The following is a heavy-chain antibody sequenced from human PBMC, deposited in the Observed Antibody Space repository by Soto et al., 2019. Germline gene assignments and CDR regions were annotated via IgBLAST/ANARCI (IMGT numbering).Heavy chain of an antibody. CDR2: INPSGGST. CDR1: GYTFTSYY. CDR3: ARDLGYCSSTSCYTGLDYYYGMDV. J-gene: IGHJ6*02. V-gene: IGHV1-46*01. D-gene: IGHD2-2*02. Sequence: ASVKVSFKASGYTFTSYYMHWVRQAPGQGLEWMGIINPSGGSTSYAQKFQGRVTMTRDTSTSTVYMELSSLRSEDTAVYYCARDLGYCSSTSCYTGLDYYYGMDVWGQGTTVTVSS.